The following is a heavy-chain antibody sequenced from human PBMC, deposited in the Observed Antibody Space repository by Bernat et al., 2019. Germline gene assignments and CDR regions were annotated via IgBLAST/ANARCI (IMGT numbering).Heavy chain of an antibody. J-gene: IGHJ4*02. CDR2: IIPIFGTA. Sequence: QVQLVQSGAEVKKPGSSVKVSCKASGGTFSSYAISWVRQAPGQGLEWMGGIIPIFGTANYAQKFQGRVTITADKSTSTAYMELGSLRSEDTAVYYCARCAPEEMATPYYFDYWGQGTLVTVSS. CDR1: GGTFSSYA. D-gene: IGHD5-24*01. CDR3: ARCAPEEMATPYYFDY. V-gene: IGHV1-69*06.